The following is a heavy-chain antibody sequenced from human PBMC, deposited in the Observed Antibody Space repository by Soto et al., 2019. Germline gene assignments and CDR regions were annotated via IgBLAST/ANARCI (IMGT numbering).Heavy chain of an antibody. D-gene: IGHD6-19*01. CDR1: GFSFSNNA. V-gene: IGHV3-23*01. J-gene: IGHJ4*02. CDR2: IGGGGGST. Sequence: GSLILSCPASGFSFSNNAMGWVRRAPGKGLEWVSAIGGGGGSTYYADSVKVHFTISRDNSKNTLYLQMHSLGVEDTAVYFCAKIAEAVAGTVYGYWGQGTLVTVYS. CDR3: AKIAEAVAGTVYGY.